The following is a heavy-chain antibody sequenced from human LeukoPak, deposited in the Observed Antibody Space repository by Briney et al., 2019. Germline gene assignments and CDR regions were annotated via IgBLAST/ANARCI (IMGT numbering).Heavy chain of an antibody. D-gene: IGHD3-22*01. V-gene: IGHV3-30*03. CDR2: ISSDGSNI. J-gene: IGHJ2*01. CDR1: GFTFSGYG. Sequence: PGRSLRLSCAASGFTFSGYGMHWVRQAPGKGLEWVAVISSDGSNIYYADSVKGRFTISRDNAKDSLSLQMSSLRDEDTAVYYCARGQRPWDNNDNNGDTYFDLWGRGTLVTVSS. CDR3: ARGQRPWDNNDNNGDTYFDL.